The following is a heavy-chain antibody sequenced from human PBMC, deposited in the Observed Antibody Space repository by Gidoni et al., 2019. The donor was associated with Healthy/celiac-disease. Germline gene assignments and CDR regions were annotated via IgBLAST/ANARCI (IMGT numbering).Heavy chain of an antibody. J-gene: IGHJ3*02. Sequence: QVQLVQSGAEVKKPGSSVKVSCKASGGTFSSYAISWVQQAPGQGLEWMGGIIPILGTANYAQKFQGRVTITADEATSTAYMELISLRSEDTAVYYCARSYNWNHEGACDIWGQGTMVTVSS. D-gene: IGHD1-20*01. CDR2: IIPILGTA. CDR1: GGTFSSYA. V-gene: IGHV1-69*01. CDR3: ARSYNWNHEGACDI.